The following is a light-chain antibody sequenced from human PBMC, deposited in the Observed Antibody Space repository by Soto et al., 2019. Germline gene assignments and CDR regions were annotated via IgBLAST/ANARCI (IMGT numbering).Light chain of an antibody. CDR2: DAS. Sequence: IELTHHPPTLSASVGDRVTITCRASQKISTLLTWFQQKPGKAPNLLIYDASSLQSGVPSRFSGSGSGTQFTLTISSLQPDDFATYFCQQYNSYSIPFGQGTRLE. CDR1: QKISTL. J-gene: IGKJ5*01. V-gene: IGKV1-5*01. CDR3: QQYNSYSIP.